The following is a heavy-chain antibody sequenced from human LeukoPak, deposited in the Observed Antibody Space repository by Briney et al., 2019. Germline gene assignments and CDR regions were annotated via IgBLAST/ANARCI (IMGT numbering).Heavy chain of an antibody. V-gene: IGHV4-61*10. CDR1: GGSISSGSYY. CDR2: IYYSGST. Sequence: SETLSLTCTVSGGSISSGSYYWSWIRQPAGKGLEWIGYIYYSGSTNYNPSLKSRVTISVDTSKNQFSLKLSSVTAADTAVFYCARSELLWFGGVNSGFDYWGQGTLVTVSS. CDR3: ARSELLWFGGVNSGFDY. D-gene: IGHD3-10*01. J-gene: IGHJ4*02.